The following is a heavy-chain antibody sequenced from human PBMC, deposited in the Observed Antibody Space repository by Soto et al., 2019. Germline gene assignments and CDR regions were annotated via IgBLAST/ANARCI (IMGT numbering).Heavy chain of an antibody. J-gene: IGHJ4*02. CDR3: TRSIVSGGVIGGFDY. Sequence: QVQLVQSETEVKKPGSAVKVSCKASGGTFNTYAMNWVRQAPGQGLEWMGGIIPMFDTPRYAQKFQGRVTITVDESTTTAYMELSSLRSDDTAVYYCTRSIVSGGVIGGFDYWGQGTLVTVSS. V-gene: IGHV1-69*01. D-gene: IGHD3-16*02. CDR2: IIPMFDTP. CDR1: GGTFNTYA.